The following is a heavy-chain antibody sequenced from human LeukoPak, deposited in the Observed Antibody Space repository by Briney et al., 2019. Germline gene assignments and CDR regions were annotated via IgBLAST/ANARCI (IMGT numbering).Heavy chain of an antibody. CDR1: GGSISSGGYY. D-gene: IGHD6-13*01. CDR2: IYYSGST. V-gene: IGHV4-31*03. CDR3: ARAYSSSWYGRGYYFDY. Sequence: SETLSLTCTVSGGSISSGGYYWSWIRQHPGKGLEWIGYIYYSGSTYYNPSLKSRVTISVDTSKNQFSLKLSSVTAADTAVYYWARAYSSSWYGRGYYFDYWGQGTLVTVSS. J-gene: IGHJ4*02.